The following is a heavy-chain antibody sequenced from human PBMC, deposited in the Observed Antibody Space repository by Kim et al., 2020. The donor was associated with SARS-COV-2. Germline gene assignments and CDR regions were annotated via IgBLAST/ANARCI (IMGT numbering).Heavy chain of an antibody. CDR1: GGSFSGYY. CDR3: ARGAAVTPRTGWFDP. J-gene: IGHJ5*02. V-gene: IGHV4-34*01. D-gene: IGHD4-17*01. CDR2: INHSGST. Sequence: SETLSLTCAVYGGSFSGYYWSWIRQPPGKGLEWIGEINHSGSTNYNPSLKSRVTISVDTSKNQFSLKLSSVTAADTAVYYCARGAAVTPRTGWFDPWGQGTLVTVSS.